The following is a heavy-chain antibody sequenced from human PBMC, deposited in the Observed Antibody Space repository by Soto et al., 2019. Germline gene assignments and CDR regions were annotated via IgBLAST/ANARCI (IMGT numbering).Heavy chain of an antibody. V-gene: IGHV3-23*01. CDR3: ARWSGYGDL. Sequence: EVQVLESGGGLVQPGGSLRLSCVGSGFTFSSHSITWVRQTPAKGVEWVSGITGSGDITWDRDTVSGRFTLSRDNSKDTAYLQMNSLRADDTAVYYCARWSGYGDLWGQGTLVTVSS. CDR2: ITGSGDIT. D-gene: IGHD5-12*01. J-gene: IGHJ4*02. CDR1: GFTFSSHS.